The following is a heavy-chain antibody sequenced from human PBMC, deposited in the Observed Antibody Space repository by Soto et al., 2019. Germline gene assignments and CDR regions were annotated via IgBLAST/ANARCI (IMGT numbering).Heavy chain of an antibody. CDR1: GYTFTSYD. V-gene: IGHV1-8*01. CDR3: ARRTYDFWSGYYINWVDP. CDR2: MNPNSGNT. Sequence: QVQRVQSGAEVKKPGASVKVSCKASGYTFTSYDINWVRQATGQGLEWMGWMNPNSGNTGYAQKFQGRVTMTRNTSISTAYMELSSLRSEDTAVYYCARRTYDFWSGYYINWVDPWGQGTLVTVSS. D-gene: IGHD3-3*01. J-gene: IGHJ5*02.